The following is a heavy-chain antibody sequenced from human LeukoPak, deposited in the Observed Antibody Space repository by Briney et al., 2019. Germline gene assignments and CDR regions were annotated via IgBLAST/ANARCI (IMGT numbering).Heavy chain of an antibody. CDR2: MKPSTSST. D-gene: IGHD3-10*01. V-gene: IGHV1-46*01. Sequence: EASVKVSCKASVYPFTSFYIHWVRPAPGQGLEWMGVMKPSTSSTTYAQKFQGRLTMTREASTNTVYVDLSSLRSDDTAVYYCARDRAMVRGVIITSGLAYWGQGTLVTVSA. CDR3: ARDRAMVRGVIITSGLAY. CDR1: VYPFTSFY. J-gene: IGHJ4*02.